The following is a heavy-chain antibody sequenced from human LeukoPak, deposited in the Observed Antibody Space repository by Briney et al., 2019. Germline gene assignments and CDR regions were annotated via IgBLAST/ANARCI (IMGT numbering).Heavy chain of an antibody. CDR1: GYTFTYYV. D-gene: IGHD1-26*01. J-gene: IGHJ4*02. CDR2: INAYNGNT. V-gene: IGHV1-18*01. CDR3: ARGEKAYDY. Sequence: GASVKVSCKTSGYTFTYYVITWVRQAPGQGLEWMGWINAYNGNTSDAQRFQGRVTMTTDTSTSTAYMELRSLRSDDTAVYYCARGEKAYDYWGQGTLVSVSS.